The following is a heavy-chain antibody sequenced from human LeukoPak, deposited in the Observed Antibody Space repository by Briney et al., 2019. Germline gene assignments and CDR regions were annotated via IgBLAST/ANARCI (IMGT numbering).Heavy chain of an antibody. J-gene: IGHJ3*02. CDR3: ARGLLLWFGELFPGAFDI. D-gene: IGHD3-10*01. Sequence: PGGSLRLSCAASGFTFSSYSMSWVRQAPGKGLEWVSSISSSSSYIYYADSVKGRFTISRDNAKNSLYLQMNSLRAEDTAVYYCARGLLLWFGELFPGAFDIWGQGTMVTVSS. V-gene: IGHV3-21*01. CDR1: GFTFSSYS. CDR2: ISSSSSYI.